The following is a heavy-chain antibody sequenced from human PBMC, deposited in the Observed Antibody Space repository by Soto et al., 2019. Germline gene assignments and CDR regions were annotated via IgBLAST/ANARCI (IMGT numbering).Heavy chain of an antibody. CDR1: GGSISSGGYY. Sequence: QVQLQESGPGLVKPSQTLSLTCTVSGGSISSGGYYWSWIRQHPGKGLECIGYIYYSGSPYYNPSIKSRVTISVDTSKNQFSLKLSSVTAADTAVYYCACTNGHGRWFDPWGQGTLVTVSA. CDR2: IYYSGSP. CDR3: ACTNGHGRWFDP. J-gene: IGHJ5*02. D-gene: IGHD2-8*01. V-gene: IGHV4-31*03.